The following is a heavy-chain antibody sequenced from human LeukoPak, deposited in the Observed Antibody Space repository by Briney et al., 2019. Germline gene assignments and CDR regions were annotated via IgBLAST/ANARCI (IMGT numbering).Heavy chain of an antibody. J-gene: IGHJ4*02. CDR2: ISSSGSTI. Sequence: GGSLRLSCAASGFTFSSYEMNWVRQAPGKGLEWVSYISSSGSTIYYADSVKGRFTISRDNAKNSLYLQMNSLRAEDTAVYYCARDLTPGHYFDYWGQGTLVTVSS. V-gene: IGHV3-48*03. CDR3: ARDLTPGHYFDY. CDR1: GFTFSSYE. D-gene: IGHD3-10*01.